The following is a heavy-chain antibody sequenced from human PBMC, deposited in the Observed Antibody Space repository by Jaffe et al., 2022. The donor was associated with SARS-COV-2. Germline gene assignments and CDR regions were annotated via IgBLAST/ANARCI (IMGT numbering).Heavy chain of an antibody. D-gene: IGHD3-10*01. CDR3: ASGLDRLLFFGEFSGNVDY. J-gene: IGHJ4*02. Sequence: EVHLVESGGGLVQPGGSLRLSCAASGFSFSTYSMNWVRQVPGKGLEWISYISGSSSNIYYADSVKGRFTISRDNARDSLYLQMNSLRAEDTAVYYCASGLDRLLFFGEFSGNVDYWGQGTLVTVSS. V-gene: IGHV3-48*01. CDR2: ISGSSSNI. CDR1: GFSFSTYS.